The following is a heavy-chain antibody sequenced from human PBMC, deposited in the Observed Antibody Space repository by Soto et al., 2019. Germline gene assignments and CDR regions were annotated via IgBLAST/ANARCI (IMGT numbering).Heavy chain of an antibody. CDR2: ISYDGSNK. D-gene: IGHD3-10*01. Sequence: QVQLVESGGGVVQPGRSLRLSCAASGFTFSSYGMHWVRQAPGKGLEWVGDISYDGSNKYYAYSVKGRLTISRDNSKNTLYLQLNSLRAEDTAVYYCAKDGGRGSPFDPWGQGTLVTVSS. CDR1: GFTFSSYG. J-gene: IGHJ5*02. V-gene: IGHV3-30*18. CDR3: AKDGGRGSPFDP.